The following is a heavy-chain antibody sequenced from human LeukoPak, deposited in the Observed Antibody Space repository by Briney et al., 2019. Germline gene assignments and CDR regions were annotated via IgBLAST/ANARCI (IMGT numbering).Heavy chain of an antibody. V-gene: IGHV3-23*01. CDR1: GFTFSSYA. CDR3: AKVLADCGGDCYDFEY. J-gene: IGHJ4*02. CDR2: ISGSGGST. Sequence: PGGSLRLSCAASGFTFSSYAMSWLRQAPGKGLEWVSAISGSGGSTYYADSVKGRFTISRDNSKNTLYLQMNSLRAEDTAVYYCAKVLADCGGDCYDFEYWGQGTLVTVSS. D-gene: IGHD2-21*02.